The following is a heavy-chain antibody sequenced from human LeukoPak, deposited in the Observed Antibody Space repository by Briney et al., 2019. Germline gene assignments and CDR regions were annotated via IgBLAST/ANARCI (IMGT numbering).Heavy chain of an antibody. D-gene: IGHD6-6*01. CDR2: INHSGST. CDR1: GGSLSGYY. Sequence: SETLSFTCAVYGGSLSGYYWSWIRQPPGQGLEWIGEINHSGSTNYNPSLKSRVTISVDTSKNQFSLKLSSVTAADTAVYYCAIGGGLVAARDFDYWGQGTLVTVSS. CDR3: AIGGGLVAARDFDY. J-gene: IGHJ4*02. V-gene: IGHV4-34*01.